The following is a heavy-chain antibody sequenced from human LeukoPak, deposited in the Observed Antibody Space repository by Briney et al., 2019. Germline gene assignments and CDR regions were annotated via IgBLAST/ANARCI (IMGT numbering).Heavy chain of an antibody. D-gene: IGHD2-15*01. CDR2: ISYDGSNK. V-gene: IGHV3-30-3*01. J-gene: IGHJ4*02. CDR1: GFTFSSYA. CDR3: ARVSVVVAATRGLEDDY. Sequence: PGGSLRLSCAASGFTFSSYAMHWVRQAPGKGLEWVAVISYDGSNKYYADSVKGRFTISRDNSKNTLYLQMNSLRAEDTAVYYCARVSVVVAATRGLEDDYWGQGTLVTVSS.